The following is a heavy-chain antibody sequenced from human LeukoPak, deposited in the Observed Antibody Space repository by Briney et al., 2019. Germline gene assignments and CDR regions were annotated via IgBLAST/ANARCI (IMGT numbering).Heavy chain of an antibody. V-gene: IGHV4-4*07. Sequence: KPSETLSLTCTVSGGSIRSHYWSWIRQPAGKGLEWIGRIYTSGSTNYNPSLKSRVTMSVDTSKNQFSLELRSVTAADTAVYYCAREGGDYTSWDYWGQGTLVTVSS. CDR3: AREGGDYTSWDY. CDR1: GGSIRSHY. D-gene: IGHD4-17*01. J-gene: IGHJ4*02. CDR2: IYTSGST.